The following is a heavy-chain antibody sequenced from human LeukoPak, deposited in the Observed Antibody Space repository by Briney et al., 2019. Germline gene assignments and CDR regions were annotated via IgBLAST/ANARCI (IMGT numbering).Heavy chain of an antibody. Sequence: KPSETLSLTGTVSGGSISSYYWSWIRQPPGKGLEWIGYVYYSGSTNYNPSLKSRVTISVDTPKNQFSLKLRSVTAADTAVYYCARDPKGYSSGWYHGMDVWGQGTAVTVSS. CDR1: GGSISSYY. D-gene: IGHD6-19*01. CDR2: VYYSGST. J-gene: IGHJ6*02. V-gene: IGHV4-59*01. CDR3: ARDPKGYSSGWYHGMDV.